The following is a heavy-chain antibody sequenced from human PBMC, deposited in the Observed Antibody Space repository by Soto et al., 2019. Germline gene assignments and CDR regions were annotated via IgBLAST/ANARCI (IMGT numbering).Heavy chain of an antibody. D-gene: IGHD3-10*01. CDR3: ARDRGGVASNWFDP. CDR1: GGSISSYY. J-gene: IGHJ5*02. V-gene: IGHV4-59*01. Sequence: QVQLQESGPGLVKPSETLSLTCTVSGGSISSYYWSWIRQPPGKGLEWIGYIHYSGSTKYNPSLKSRVTISVDTSKNQFSLKLSSVTAVDTAVYYCARDRGGVASNWFDPWGQGTLVTVSS. CDR2: IHYSGST.